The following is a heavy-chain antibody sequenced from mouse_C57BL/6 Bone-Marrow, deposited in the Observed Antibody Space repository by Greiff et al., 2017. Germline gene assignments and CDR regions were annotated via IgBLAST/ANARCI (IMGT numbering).Heavy chain of an antibody. V-gene: IGHV1-5*01. D-gene: IGHD2-1*01. CDR2: IYPGNSDT. CDR3: TREDYDNFAWFAY. J-gene: IGHJ3*01. Sequence: VQLQQSGTVLARPGASVKMSCKTSGYTFTSYWMHWVKQRPGQGLEWIGAIYPGNSDTSYNQKFKGKANLTAVTSASTAYMELSSLTNEDSAVYYCTREDYDNFAWFAYWGQVTLVTVSA. CDR1: GYTFTSYW.